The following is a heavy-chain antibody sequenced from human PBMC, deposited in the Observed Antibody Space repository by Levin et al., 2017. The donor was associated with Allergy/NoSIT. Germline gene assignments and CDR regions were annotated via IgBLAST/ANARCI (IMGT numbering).Heavy chain of an antibody. CDR2: ISSSSSYI. J-gene: IGHJ5*02. CDR3: ARDRIAVAGTGSTRQTNWFDP. D-gene: IGHD6-19*01. CDR1: GFTFSSYS. V-gene: IGHV3-21*01. Sequence: ETLSLTCAASGFTFSSYSMNWVRQAPGKGLEWVSSISSSSSYIYYADSVKGRFTISRDNAKNSLYLQMNSLRAEDTAVYYCARDRIAVAGTGSTRQTNWFDPWGQGTLVTVSS.